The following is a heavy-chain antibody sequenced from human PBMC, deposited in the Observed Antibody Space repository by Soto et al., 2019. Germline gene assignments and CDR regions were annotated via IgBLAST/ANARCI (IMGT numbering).Heavy chain of an antibody. CDR3: ARDPGIAAAGRVDY. CDR1: GYTFTSYA. Sequence: ASVKVSCKASGYTFTSYAMHWVRQAPGQRLEWMGWINAGNGNTKYSQKFQGRVTITRDTSASTAYMELSSLRSEDTAVYYCARDPGIAAAGRVDYWGQGTLVTVSS. CDR2: INAGNGNT. V-gene: IGHV1-3*01. J-gene: IGHJ4*02. D-gene: IGHD6-13*01.